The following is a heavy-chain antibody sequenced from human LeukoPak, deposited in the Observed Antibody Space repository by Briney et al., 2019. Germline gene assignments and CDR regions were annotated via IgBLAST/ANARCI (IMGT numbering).Heavy chain of an antibody. CDR3: ARATYSSSWYDC. CDR2: INPNSGGT. J-gene: IGHJ5*01. V-gene: IGHV1-2*02. D-gene: IGHD6-13*01. Sequence: ASVKVSCKPSGYTFTGYFIHWVRQAPGQGLEWMGWINPNSGGTNYAQKFQGRVTMTRDTSIDTAYMDLSRLRSNDTAVYYCARATYSSSWYDCVGQGTLVTVSS. CDR1: GYTFTGYF.